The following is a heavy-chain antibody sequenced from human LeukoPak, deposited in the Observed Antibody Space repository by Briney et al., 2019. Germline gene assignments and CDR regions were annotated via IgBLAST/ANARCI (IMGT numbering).Heavy chain of an antibody. CDR1: GFTFSSYS. Sequence: GGSLRLSCAASGFTFSSYSMNWVRQAPGKGLEWVSSISSSSGFIYNADSVKGRFTISRDNAKNTLYLQVNNLRAEDTAVYYCARGPNSNWSGLDFWGQGTLLTVSS. CDR2: ISSSSGFI. CDR3: ARGPNSNWSGLDF. V-gene: IGHV3-21*01. J-gene: IGHJ4*02. D-gene: IGHD6-6*01.